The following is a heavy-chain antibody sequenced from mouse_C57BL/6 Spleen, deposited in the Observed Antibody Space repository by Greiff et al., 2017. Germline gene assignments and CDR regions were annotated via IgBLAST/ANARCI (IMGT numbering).Heavy chain of an antibody. CDR2: IYPGSGNT. CDR3: ARDRGAMDY. V-gene: IGHV1-66*01. D-gene: IGHD3-2*01. J-gene: IGHJ4*01. Sequence: VQLQQSGPELVKPGASVKISCKASGYSFTSYYIHWVKQRPGPGLEWIGWIYPGSGNTKYNEKFKGKATLTADTSSSTAYMQLSSLTSGGSAVYYCARDRGAMDYWGQGTSVTVSS. CDR1: GYSFTSYY.